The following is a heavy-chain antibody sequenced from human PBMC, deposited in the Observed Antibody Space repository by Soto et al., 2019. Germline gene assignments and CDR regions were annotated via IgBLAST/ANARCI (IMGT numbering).Heavy chain of an antibody. D-gene: IGHD1-20*01. CDR3: AKDFSYKFYYFDS. CDR2: VSYDGSDK. J-gene: IGHJ4*02. Sequence: GGSLRSSCEASGFMFSNYGMHWVRQAPGKGLEWVAVVSYDGSDKYYADSVKGRFTISRDNSNNTVFLQINSLRPEDTAIYYCAKDFSYKFYYFDSCGQGTPVTVSS. V-gene: IGHV3-30*18. CDR1: GFMFSNYG.